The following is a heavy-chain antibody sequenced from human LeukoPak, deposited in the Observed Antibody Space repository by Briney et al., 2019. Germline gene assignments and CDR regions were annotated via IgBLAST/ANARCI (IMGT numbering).Heavy chain of an antibody. D-gene: IGHD5-18*01. V-gene: IGHV3-48*04. CDR1: GFTFSSYS. CDR3: ARIDTAMATGDYFDY. J-gene: IGHJ4*02. CDR2: ISSSSSTI. Sequence: GGSLRLSCAASGFTFSSYSMNWVRQAPGKGLEWVSYISSSSSTIYYADSVKGRFTISRDNAKNSLYLQMNSLRAEDTAVYYCARIDTAMATGDYFDYWGQGTLVTVSS.